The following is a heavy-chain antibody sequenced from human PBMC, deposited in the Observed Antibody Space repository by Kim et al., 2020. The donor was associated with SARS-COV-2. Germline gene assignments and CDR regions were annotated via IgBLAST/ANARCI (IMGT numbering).Heavy chain of an antibody. CDR3: AKGVYSRIDY. D-gene: IGHD1-26*01. J-gene: IGHJ4*02. V-gene: IGHV3-23*01. CDR1: GFTFSSYA. CDR2: ISCGGGGT. Sequence: GGSLRLSCAASGFTFSSYAMAWIRQAPGKGLEWVAGISCGGGGTYYADSVKGRFTISRDKSKKAIFLQMTRLRAEDTAVYYCAKGVYSRIDYWGQGTQV.